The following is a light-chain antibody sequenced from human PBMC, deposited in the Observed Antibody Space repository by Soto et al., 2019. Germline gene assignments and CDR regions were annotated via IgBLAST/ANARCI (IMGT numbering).Light chain of an antibody. V-gene: IGLV4-69*01. CDR2: LNSDGSH. CDR1: SGHSSYA. J-gene: IGLJ2*01. Sequence: QPVLTQSPSASASLGASVKLTCTLSSGHSSYAIAWHQQQPEKGPRYLMKLNSDGSHSKGDGIPDRFSGSSSGAERYLTIPRLQSEDEADYYCQTWGTGPLVFGGGTKLTVL. CDR3: QTWGTGPLV.